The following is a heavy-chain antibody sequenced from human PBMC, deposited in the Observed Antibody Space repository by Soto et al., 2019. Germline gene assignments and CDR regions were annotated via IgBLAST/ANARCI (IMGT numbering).Heavy chain of an antibody. Sequence: GGSLRLSCAASGFTFDDYTMHWVRQATGKGLEWVSLISWDGGSTYYADSVKGRFTISRDNSKNSLYLQMNSLRTEDTALYYCAKDDLPGLLRYFFQWGQGTLVTVSS. CDR2: ISWDGGST. J-gene: IGHJ4*02. CDR3: AKDDLPGLLRYFFQ. V-gene: IGHV3-43*01. CDR1: GFTFDDYT. D-gene: IGHD3-9*01.